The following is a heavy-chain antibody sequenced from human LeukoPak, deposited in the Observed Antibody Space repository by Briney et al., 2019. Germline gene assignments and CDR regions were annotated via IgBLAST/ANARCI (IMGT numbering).Heavy chain of an antibody. J-gene: IGHJ4*01. D-gene: IGHD2-8*01. Sequence: SDTLSLICTVSGGSITSSPYHWAWIRQPPGRGPEWIGTVSHTGDTQYSPSLTSRVTMSLDTSKNQFSLSLNSVTAADTAIFYWARSMVSTDRNFDHWGQGTLVTVSS. CDR3: ARSMVSTDRNFDH. CDR2: VSHTGDT. V-gene: IGHV4-39*07. CDR1: GGSITSSPYH.